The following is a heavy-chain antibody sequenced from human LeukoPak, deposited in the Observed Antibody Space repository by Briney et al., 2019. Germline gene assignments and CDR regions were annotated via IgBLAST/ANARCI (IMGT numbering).Heavy chain of an antibody. J-gene: IGHJ5*02. D-gene: IGHD4-23*01. Sequence: PSETLSPTCAVYGGSFSGYYWSWIRQPPGKGLEWIGEINHSGSTNYNPSLKSRVTISVDTSKNQFSLKLSSVTAADTAVYYCARRGSPKETTVVTPFRFDPWGQGTLVTVSS. CDR1: GGSFSGYY. CDR3: ARRGSPKETTVVTPFRFDP. V-gene: IGHV4-34*01. CDR2: INHSGST.